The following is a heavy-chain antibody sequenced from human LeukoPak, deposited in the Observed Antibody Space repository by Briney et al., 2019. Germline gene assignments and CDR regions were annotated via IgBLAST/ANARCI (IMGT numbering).Heavy chain of an antibody. CDR2: ISGSAGST. Sequence: GGSLRLSCAASGFTFSNYAMNWVRQAPGKGLEWVSTISGSAGSTSYADSVKGRFSISRDNSKNTLYLQMNSLRAEDTAVYYCARGLLNYYYYGMDVWGQGTTVTVSS. V-gene: IGHV3-23*01. CDR3: ARGLLNYYYYGMDV. CDR1: GFTFSNYA. J-gene: IGHJ6*02. D-gene: IGHD2-8*01.